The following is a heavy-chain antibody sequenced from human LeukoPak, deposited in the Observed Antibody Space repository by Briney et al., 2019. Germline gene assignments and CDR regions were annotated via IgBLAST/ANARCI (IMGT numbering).Heavy chain of an antibody. D-gene: IGHD2-21*02. J-gene: IGHJ6*03. Sequence: PGGSLRLSCAASGFTVSSNYMSWVRQAPGKGLEWVGFIRSKAYGGTTEYAASVKGRFTISRDDSKSIAYLQMNSLKTEDTAVYYCTRDGPLGCGGDCYQYYYYYMDVWGKGTTVTISS. V-gene: IGHV3-49*04. CDR3: TRDGPLGCGGDCYQYYYYYMDV. CDR2: IRSKAYGGTT. CDR1: GFTVSSNY.